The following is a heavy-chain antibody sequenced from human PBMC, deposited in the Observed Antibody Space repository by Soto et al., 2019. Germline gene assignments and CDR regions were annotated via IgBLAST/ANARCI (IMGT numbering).Heavy chain of an antibody. Sequence: EVQLVESGGGLVKPGGSLRLSCAASGFTFSNAWMNWVRQAPGKGLEWVGRIKSKTDGGTTDYAAPVKGRFTISRDDSKNTLYLQMNSLKTEDTAVYYCTTDSSGWRREYYHYYYGMDVWGQGTTVTVSS. J-gene: IGHJ6*02. CDR1: GFTFSNAW. CDR3: TTDSSGWRREYYHYYYGMDV. CDR2: IKSKTDGGTT. V-gene: IGHV3-15*07. D-gene: IGHD6-19*01.